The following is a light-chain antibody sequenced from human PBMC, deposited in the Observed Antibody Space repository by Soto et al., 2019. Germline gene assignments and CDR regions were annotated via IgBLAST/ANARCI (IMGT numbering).Light chain of an antibody. V-gene: IGLV2-23*01. CDR2: EGS. CDR1: SSDVGSHNL. Sequence: QSALTQPASVSGSPGQSITISCTGTSSDVGSHNLVSWYQQHPGKAPKLMIYEGSKRPSGVSNRFSGSKSGNTASLTISGLQAEDEADYYCCSYAGSTTFVVFGGATKLTVL. CDR3: CSYAGSTTFVV. J-gene: IGLJ2*01.